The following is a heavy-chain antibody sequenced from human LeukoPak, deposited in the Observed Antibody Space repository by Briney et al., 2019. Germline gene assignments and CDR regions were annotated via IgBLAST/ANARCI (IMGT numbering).Heavy chain of an antibody. Sequence: SETLSLTCTVSGGSISSYYWSWIRQPPGKGLEWIGYIYYSGSTNYNPSLKSRVTIPVDTSKNQFSLKLSSVTAADTAVYYCARHAVYDFWSGYYTAFDYWGQGTLVTVSS. V-gene: IGHV4-59*08. CDR1: GGSISSYY. CDR2: IYYSGST. D-gene: IGHD3-3*01. CDR3: ARHAVYDFWSGYYTAFDY. J-gene: IGHJ4*02.